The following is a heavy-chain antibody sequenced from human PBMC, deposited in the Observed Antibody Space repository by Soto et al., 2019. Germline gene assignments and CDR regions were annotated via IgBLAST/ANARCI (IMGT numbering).Heavy chain of an antibody. V-gene: IGHV1-18*04. J-gene: IGHJ3*02. CDR1: GYTFTSYC. D-gene: IGHD3-9*01. CDR2: ISAYNGNT. CDR3: ARDSSYYDILTGYYLGPDAFDI. Sequence: VKVSCKASGYTFTSYCISWVRQAPGQGLEWMGWISAYNGNTNYAQKLHGRVTMTTDTSTSTAYMELRSLRSDDTAVYYCARDSSYYDILTGYYLGPDAFDIWGQGTMVTVSS.